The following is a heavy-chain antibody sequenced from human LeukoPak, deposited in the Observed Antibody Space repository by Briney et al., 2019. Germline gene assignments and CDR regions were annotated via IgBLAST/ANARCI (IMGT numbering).Heavy chain of an antibody. V-gene: IGHV3-30*04. J-gene: IGHJ6*03. CDR1: GFTLGNHV. CDR2: ISYDGTNK. CDR3: VRSPTYYNMDV. Sequence: GESLRLSCAASGFTLGNHVIRLVRQAPGPGLEWLAVISYDGTNKYYADSVKGRFTISRDHSQSTVELHMNNLRGADTAVYYCVRSPTYYNMDVWGKGTTVTVSS.